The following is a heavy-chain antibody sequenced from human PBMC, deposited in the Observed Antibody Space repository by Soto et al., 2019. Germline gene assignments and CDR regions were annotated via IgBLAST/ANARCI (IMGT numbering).Heavy chain of an antibody. CDR3: ARSSGRRHVFTFDYGLDV. D-gene: IGHD3-16*01. V-gene: IGHV3-11*06. Sequence: QVQLVEPGGGLVEPGGSLRLSCAASGFNVGDNYMTWIRQAPGKGLEWLSYSSSSGAYTNYADSVKGRFTISRDNAKNSLYLQMDSLRAEDTAVYFCARSSGRRHVFTFDYGLDVWGQGTTVTVSS. CDR1: GFNVGDNY. CDR2: SSSSGAYT. J-gene: IGHJ6*02.